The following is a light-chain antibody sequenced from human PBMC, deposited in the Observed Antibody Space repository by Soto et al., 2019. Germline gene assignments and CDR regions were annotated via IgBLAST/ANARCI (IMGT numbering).Light chain of an antibody. J-gene: IGKJ1*01. V-gene: IGKV3-15*01. CDR2: GAS. Sequence: EIVMTQSPATLSVSPGERATLSCRASQSVNSNLAWYQQKPGQAPRLLIYGASTRATGVPARFSGSGSGTEFTLTVSSQQSEDFAVYFCQQYNTWPTFGQGTKVEIK. CDR1: QSVNSN. CDR3: QQYNTWPT.